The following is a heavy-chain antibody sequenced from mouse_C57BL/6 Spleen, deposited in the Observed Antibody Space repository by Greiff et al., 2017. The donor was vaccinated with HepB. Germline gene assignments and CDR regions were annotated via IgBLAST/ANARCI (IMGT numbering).Heavy chain of an antibody. CDR1: GYTFTSYW. V-gene: IGHV1-55*01. Sequence: QVQLKQPGAELVKPGASVKMSCKASGYTFTSYWITWVKQRPGQGLEWIGDIYPGSGSTNYNEKFKSKATLTVDTSSSTAYMQLSSLTSEDSAVYYCARENGSSLAWFAYWGQGTLVTVSA. CDR2: IYPGSGST. CDR3: ARENGSSLAWFAY. D-gene: IGHD1-1*01. J-gene: IGHJ3*01.